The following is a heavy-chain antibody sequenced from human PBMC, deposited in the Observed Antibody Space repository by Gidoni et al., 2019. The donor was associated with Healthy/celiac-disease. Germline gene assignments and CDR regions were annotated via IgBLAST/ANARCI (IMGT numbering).Heavy chain of an antibody. CDR3: ATYPLLDYYGMDV. CDR2: INAGNGNT. D-gene: IGHD2-15*01. V-gene: IGHV1-3*01. J-gene: IGHJ6*02. Sequence: VQLVQSGAEVKKPGASVQVSCKASGYTFTSYAMHWVRQAPGQRLEWMGWINAGNGNTKYSQKCQGRVTITRDTSASTAYMELSSLRSEDTAVYYCATYPLLDYYGMDVWGQGTTVTVSS. CDR1: GYTFTSYA.